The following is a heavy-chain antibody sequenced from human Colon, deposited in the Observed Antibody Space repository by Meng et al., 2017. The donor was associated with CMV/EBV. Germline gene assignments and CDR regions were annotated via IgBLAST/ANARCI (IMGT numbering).Heavy chain of an antibody. CDR3: ARSLSGSSWSS. Sequence: SVKVSCKASGGTSSSYAIHWVRQAPGQGLEWMGRIIPIVDKVDYAQKFQGRVTISAHKSTGTVYMELRSLRSEDTAMFYCARSLSGSSWSSWGQGTLVTVSS. D-gene: IGHD6-13*01. CDR2: IIPIVDKV. V-gene: IGHV1-69*04. J-gene: IGHJ4*02. CDR1: GGTSSSYA.